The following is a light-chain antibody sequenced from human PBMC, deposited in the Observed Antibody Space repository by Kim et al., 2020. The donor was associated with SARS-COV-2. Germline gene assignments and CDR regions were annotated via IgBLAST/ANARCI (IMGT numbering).Light chain of an antibody. CDR3: QAWDSSIWV. V-gene: IGLV3-1*01. J-gene: IGLJ3*02. CDR1: KLGDKY. CDR2: QDS. Sequence: SYELTQPPSVSVSPGQTASITCSGDKLGDKYARWYQQKPGQSPVLVIYQDSKRPSGIPERFSGSNSGNTATLTISGTQAMDEADYYCQAWDSSIWVFGGG.